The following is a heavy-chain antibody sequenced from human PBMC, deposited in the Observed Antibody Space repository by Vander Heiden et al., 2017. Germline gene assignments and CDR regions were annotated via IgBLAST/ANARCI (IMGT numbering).Heavy chain of an antibody. Sequence: QVQLVESGGGVVQPGRGLRLSCAASGFTCTTYGIHWVRQAPGRGLEWVAHIWYDGDNKYYADSVKGRFTISRDNSKNTVYLQMNSLRPDDTAVYYCARDPSTMDGDYPRYWGQGTLVTVSS. V-gene: IGHV3-33*01. D-gene: IGHD4-17*01. CDR2: IWYDGDNK. J-gene: IGHJ4*02. CDR1: GFTCTTYG. CDR3: ARDPSTMDGDYPRY.